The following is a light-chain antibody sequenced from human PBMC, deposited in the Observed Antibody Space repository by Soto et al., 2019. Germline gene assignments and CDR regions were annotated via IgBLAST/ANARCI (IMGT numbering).Light chain of an antibody. CDR1: QSISGG. V-gene: IGKV1-5*03. Sequence: DIQMTQSPSTLSASVGDRVTITCRASQSISGGLAWYQQKPGKAPKLLIYKASSLESGVPSRFSGSGSGTEFTIPISSLQPDDFATYYCQQYNSYRRTFGQGTKVEIK. J-gene: IGKJ1*01. CDR2: KAS. CDR3: QQYNSYRRT.